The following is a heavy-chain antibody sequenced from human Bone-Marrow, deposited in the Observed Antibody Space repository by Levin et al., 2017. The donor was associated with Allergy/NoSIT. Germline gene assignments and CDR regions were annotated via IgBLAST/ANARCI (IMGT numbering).Heavy chain of an antibody. CDR2: ISGSGGST. CDR3: AEDRWYSSGWSAFQH. Sequence: PGGSLRLSCAASGFSFTSYAMGWVRQAPAKGLEWVSAISGSGGSTYYADSVKGRFTISRDNSKNTLYLQMNSLRAEDTALYYCAEDRWYSSGWSAFQHWGQGTLVTVSS. V-gene: IGHV3-23*01. D-gene: IGHD6-19*01. J-gene: IGHJ1*01. CDR1: GFSFTSYA.